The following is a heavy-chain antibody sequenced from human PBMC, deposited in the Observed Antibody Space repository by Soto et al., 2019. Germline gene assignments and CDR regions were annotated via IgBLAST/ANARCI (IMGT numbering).Heavy chain of an antibody. D-gene: IGHD3-10*01. Sequence: GGSLRLSCAGSEFTFSTYTMNWVRQAPGKGLEWVSAISKSSSYKYYADSVRGRFAISRDNSKKTLYLQMSSLTAEDSAIYYRARGSTDSYPGSPIFDFWGRGTLVTVSS. CDR3: ARGSTDSYPGSPIFDF. CDR2: ISKSSSYK. J-gene: IGHJ4*02. CDR1: EFTFSTYT. V-gene: IGHV3-21*04.